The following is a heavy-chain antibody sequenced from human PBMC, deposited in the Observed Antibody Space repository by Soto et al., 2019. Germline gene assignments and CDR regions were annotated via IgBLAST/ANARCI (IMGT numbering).Heavy chain of an antibody. CDR2: MNPSSGKT. CDR3: STWGRDGWYTGFF. V-gene: IGHV1-8*01. CDR1: GYTFTDYD. D-gene: IGHD6-19*01. Sequence: QVQFVQSGAEVKTPGASVKVSCRASGYTFTDYDINWVRQAAGQGLDWVGRMNPSSGKTDYAQNFQARVTMTRDTSISTAYLELSNLGYEDTAVFYCSTWGRDGWYTGFFWGQGTLVTVAS. J-gene: IGHJ4*02.